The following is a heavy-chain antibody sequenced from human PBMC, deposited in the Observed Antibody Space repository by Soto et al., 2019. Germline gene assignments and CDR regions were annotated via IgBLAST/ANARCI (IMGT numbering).Heavy chain of an antibody. CDR1: GYSFTSYW. CDR2: IYPGDSDT. Sequence: GESLKISCKGSGYSFTSYWIGWVRQMPGKGLEWMGIIYPGDSDTRYSPSFQGQVTISADKSISTAYLQWSSLKASDTAMYYCARLVGATYYYYYGMDVWGQGTTVTVSS. CDR3: ARLVGATYYYYYGMDV. D-gene: IGHD1-26*01. J-gene: IGHJ6*02. V-gene: IGHV5-51*01.